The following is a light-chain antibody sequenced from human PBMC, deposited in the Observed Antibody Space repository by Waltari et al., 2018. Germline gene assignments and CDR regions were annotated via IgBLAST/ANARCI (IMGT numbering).Light chain of an antibody. CDR1: SRDVGGYNS. CDR3: SSYTTSGTWV. CDR2: DVN. Sequence: QSALTQPASVSGSPGPSIPISCTGTSRDVGGYNSVSWRQQHPGKAPKLVIYDVNNRPSGVSNRFSGSKSGNTASLTISGLQTEDEADYYCSSYTTSGTWVFGGGTKLAVL. V-gene: IGLV2-14*03. J-gene: IGLJ3*02.